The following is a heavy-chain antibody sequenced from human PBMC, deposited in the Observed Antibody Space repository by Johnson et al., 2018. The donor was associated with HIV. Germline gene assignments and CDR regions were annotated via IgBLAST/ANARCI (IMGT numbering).Heavy chain of an antibody. CDR1: GFTVSRNY. CDR2: IYSGGTT. D-gene: IGHD3-10*01. V-gene: IGHV3-66*01. Sequence: VQLVESGGGLVQPGGSLRLSCAASGFTVSRNYMSWVRQAPGKGLEWVSVIYSGGTTYYADSVKGRFTISRDTSENTVHLQMNELRAEDTAVDYCAREALPRGVQSSFGGVFDSWDQGTMVTVSS. CDR3: AREALPRGVQSSFGGVFDS. J-gene: IGHJ3*02.